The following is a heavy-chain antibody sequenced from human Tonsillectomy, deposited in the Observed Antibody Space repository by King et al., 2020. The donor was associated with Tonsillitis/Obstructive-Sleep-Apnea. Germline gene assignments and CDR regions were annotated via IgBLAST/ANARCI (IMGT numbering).Heavy chain of an antibody. V-gene: IGHV1-18*01. Sequence: VQLVQSGAEVKKPGASVKVSCKASGYTFTSYGISWVRQAPGQGLEWMGWISAYNGNTNYAQKGQGRVTMTTDTSTSTAYKELRSLRSDDTAVYYCARNDCSRTSCYVYYWGQGTLVTVSS. CDR3: ARNDCSRTSCYVYY. J-gene: IGHJ4*02. CDR1: GYTFTSYG. CDR2: ISAYNGNT. D-gene: IGHD2-2*01.